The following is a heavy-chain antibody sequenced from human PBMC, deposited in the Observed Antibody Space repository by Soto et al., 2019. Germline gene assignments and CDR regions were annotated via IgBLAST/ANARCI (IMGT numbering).Heavy chain of an antibody. CDR2: IIPILGIA. Sequence: QVQLVQSGAEVKKPGSSVKVSCKASGGTFSSYTISWVRQAPGQGLEWMGRIIPILGIANYAQKFQGRVTITADKSTSTAYMELSSLRSEDTAVYYCARERQVSGGSTPMGYWGQGTLVTVSS. CDR1: GGTFSSYT. V-gene: IGHV1-69*08. CDR3: ARERQVSGGSTPMGY. D-gene: IGHD2-15*01. J-gene: IGHJ4*02.